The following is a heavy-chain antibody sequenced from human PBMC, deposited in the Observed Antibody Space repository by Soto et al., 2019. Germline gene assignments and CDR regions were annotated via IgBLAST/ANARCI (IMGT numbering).Heavy chain of an antibody. V-gene: IGHV4-38-2*01. J-gene: IGHJ5*02. CDR1: GYSISSGYY. Sequence: TLSLTCAVSGYSISSGYYWSWLRQSPGKGLEWIANIYHSGSTYYNPSLKSRVTISVDTSKNQFFLNLTSVTAADTALYYCERGYRSSYFLNWFDPWGQGTLVTVSS. CDR2: IYHSGST. D-gene: IGHD6-13*01. CDR3: ERGYRSSYFLNWFDP.